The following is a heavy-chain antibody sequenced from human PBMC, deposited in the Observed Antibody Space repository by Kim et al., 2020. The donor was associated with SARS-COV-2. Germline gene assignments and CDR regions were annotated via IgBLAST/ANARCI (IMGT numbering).Heavy chain of an antibody. Sequence: KSRVTISVDTSRNQFSLKLSSVTAADTAVYYCARAPTTGMLNYYYYGMDVWSQGTTVTVSS. CDR3: ARAPTTGMLNYYYYGMDV. D-gene: IGHD4-17*01. V-gene: IGHV4-59*01. J-gene: IGHJ6*02.